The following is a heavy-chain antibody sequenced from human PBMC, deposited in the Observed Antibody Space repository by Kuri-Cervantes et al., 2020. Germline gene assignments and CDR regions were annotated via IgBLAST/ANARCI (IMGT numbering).Heavy chain of an antibody. CDR1: GFTFSSYA. CDR2: ISYDGSNK. D-gene: IGHD3-16*02. J-gene: IGHJ4*02. Sequence: GGSLRLSCAASGFTFSSYAMHWVRQAPGKGLEWVAVISYDGSNKYYADSVKGRFTISRDNSKNTLHLQMNSLRAEDTAVYYCAREGYDYVWGSYRYFDYWGQGTLVTDSS. CDR3: AREGYDYVWGSYRYFDY. V-gene: IGHV3-30-3*01.